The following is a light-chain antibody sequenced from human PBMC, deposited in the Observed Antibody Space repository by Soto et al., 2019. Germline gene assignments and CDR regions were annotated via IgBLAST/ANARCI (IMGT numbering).Light chain of an antibody. J-gene: IGLJ1*01. Sequence: QAVVTQEPSLTVSPGETVTLTCGSSTGAVTSDHHSWWFQQKPGQVPTTLIFDTNNKNSWTPARFSGSLLGDKAALTISGAQPGDEAEYYCMVSYRDARVFGTGTKLTVL. V-gene: IGLV7-46*01. CDR2: DTN. CDR3: MVSYRDARV. CDR1: TGAVTSDHH.